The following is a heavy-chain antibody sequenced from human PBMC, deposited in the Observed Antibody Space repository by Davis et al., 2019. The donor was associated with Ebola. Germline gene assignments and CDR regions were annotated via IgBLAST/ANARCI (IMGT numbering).Heavy chain of an antibody. CDR3: ASLRRTITGMDDGFDI. CDR2: IYTGDSDT. J-gene: IGHJ3*02. V-gene: IGHV5-51*01. D-gene: IGHD2-8*02. CDR1: GYSFTNYW. Sequence: GESLKISCKGSGYSFTNYWIGWVRQMPGKGLDWMGIIYTGDSDTRYSPSFRGQVTISADKSMKTAFLQWSRLKASDSGMYYCASLRRTITGMDDGFDIWGQGTMVTVSS.